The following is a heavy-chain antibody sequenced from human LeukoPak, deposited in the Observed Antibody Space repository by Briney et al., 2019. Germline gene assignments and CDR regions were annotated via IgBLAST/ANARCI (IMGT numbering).Heavy chain of an antibody. V-gene: IGHV4-34*01. CDR1: GGSFRGYY. CDR3: AKAHGRPFDY. J-gene: IGHJ4*02. CDR2: INHSGST. Sequence: SETLSLTCAVYGGSFRGYYWSWIRQPPGKGLEWIGEINHSGSTNYNPSLKSRVTISVDTSKNQFSLKLSSVTAADTAVYYCAKAHGRPFDYWGQGTLVTVSS. D-gene: IGHD1-26*01.